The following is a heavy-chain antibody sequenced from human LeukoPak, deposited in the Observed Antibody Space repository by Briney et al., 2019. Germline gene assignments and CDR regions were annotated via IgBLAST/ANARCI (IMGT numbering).Heavy chain of an antibody. CDR2: MKQDGSEK. Sequence: GGSLRLSCAASGFTFSNYWMSWVRQAPGKRLAWVANMKQDGSEKNYVDSVKARFTISRDNAKNSLYLQMNSLRAEDTAVYYCARDTSGPDYWGQGILVTVSS. CDR1: GFTFSNYW. V-gene: IGHV3-7*01. D-gene: IGHD2-8*01. J-gene: IGHJ4*02. CDR3: ARDTSGPDY.